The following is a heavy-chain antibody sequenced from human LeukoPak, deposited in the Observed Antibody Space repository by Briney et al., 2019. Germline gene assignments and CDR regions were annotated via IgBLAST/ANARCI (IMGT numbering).Heavy chain of an antibody. D-gene: IGHD6-6*01. Sequence: PGGSLRLSCAASGFTFSSYSMNWVRQAPGKGLEWVSYISSSSSTIYYADSVKGRFTISRDNAKNSLYLQMNSLRAEDTAVYYCARDARAARRGWFDPWGQGTLVTVSS. CDR2: ISSSSSTI. J-gene: IGHJ5*02. CDR3: ARDARAARRGWFDP. CDR1: GFTFSSYS. V-gene: IGHV3-48*01.